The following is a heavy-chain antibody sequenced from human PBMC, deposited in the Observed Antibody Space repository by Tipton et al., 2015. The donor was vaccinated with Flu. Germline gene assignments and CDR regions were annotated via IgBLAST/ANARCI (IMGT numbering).Heavy chain of an antibody. CDR3: ARVSGYYGSRGLFAFDI. D-gene: IGHD3-10*01. CDR2: MSTSGTS. CDR1: GDSISTGSLY. J-gene: IGHJ3*02. V-gene: IGHV4-61*02. Sequence: TLSLTCNVSGDSISTGSLYWNWIRQPAGRGLEWIGRMSTSGTSDYNPSLKSRVTISVDTSKNQFSLKLTSVTAADTAVYYCARVSGYYGSRGLFAFDIWGQGTLVAVSS.